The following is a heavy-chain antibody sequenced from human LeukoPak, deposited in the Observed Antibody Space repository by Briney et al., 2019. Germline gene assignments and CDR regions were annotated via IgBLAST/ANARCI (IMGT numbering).Heavy chain of an antibody. CDR2: ISHDGII. CDR3: AKRVVPASYYFDY. Sequence: GGSLRLSCETAGFTFSSYVMHWVRRTPGKGLVWVSRISHDGIISYADSVKGRFTVSRDNSKNTLYLQMNSLRAEDTAVYYCAKRVVPASYYFDYWGQGTLVTVSS. CDR1: GFTFSSYV. D-gene: IGHD2-2*01. J-gene: IGHJ4*02. V-gene: IGHV3-74*01.